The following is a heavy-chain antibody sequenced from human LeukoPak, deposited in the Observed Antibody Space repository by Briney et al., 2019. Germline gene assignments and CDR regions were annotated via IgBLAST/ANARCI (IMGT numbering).Heavy chain of an antibody. CDR2: ISTYDGNT. CDR3: ARERVARGENFDY. J-gene: IGHJ4*02. Sequence: GASVKVSCKASGYTFTSYGISWVRQAPGQGLEWMGWISTYDGNTNYAQKLQGRVSMTTDTSATTAYMELRNLRSDDTAVYYCARERVARGENFDYWGQGTLVTVSS. D-gene: IGHD3-10*01. V-gene: IGHV1-18*01. CDR1: GYTFTSYG.